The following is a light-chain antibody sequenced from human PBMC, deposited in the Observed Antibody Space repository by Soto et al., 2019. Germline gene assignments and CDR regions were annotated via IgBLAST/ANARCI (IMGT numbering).Light chain of an antibody. V-gene: IGKV1-27*01. Sequence: DIQMTQSPSSLSASVGDRVTITCRASQGISNYLAWYQQKPGKVPKLLIYAASTLQSGVPSRFSGSGSGTDFTLTISRLPPEDVATYYCQKYNSALTFRPGTKVDIK. J-gene: IGKJ3*01. CDR2: AAS. CDR3: QKYNSALT. CDR1: QGISNY.